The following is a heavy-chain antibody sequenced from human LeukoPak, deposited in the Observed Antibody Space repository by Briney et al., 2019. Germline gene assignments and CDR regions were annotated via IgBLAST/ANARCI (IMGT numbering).Heavy chain of an antibody. D-gene: IGHD5-24*01. Sequence: PGGSLRLSCAASGFTFSSYGMNWVRQAPGKGLEWVSYISSSGSTIYYADSVKGRFTISRDNAKNSLYLQMNSLRAEDTALYHCARDGRDGYSDYWGQGTLVTVSS. J-gene: IGHJ4*02. CDR2: ISSSGSTI. V-gene: IGHV3-48*04. CDR3: ARDGRDGYSDY. CDR1: GFTFSSYG.